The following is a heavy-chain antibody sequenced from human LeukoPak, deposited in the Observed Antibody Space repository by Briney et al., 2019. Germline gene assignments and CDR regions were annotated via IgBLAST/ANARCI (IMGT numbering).Heavy chain of an antibody. J-gene: IGHJ4*02. CDR2: ISYSGST. V-gene: IGHV4-39*07. Sequence: SETLSLTCRVSGGSITSTSYYWGWIRQPPGEGLEWIGSISYSGSTYYDPSLKSRVTISVDKSKNQFSLKLSSVTAADTAVYYCARKKYDGDRSFDYWDQGTLVTVSS. CDR1: GGSITSTSYY. CDR3: ARKKYDGDRSFDY. D-gene: IGHD2-21*02.